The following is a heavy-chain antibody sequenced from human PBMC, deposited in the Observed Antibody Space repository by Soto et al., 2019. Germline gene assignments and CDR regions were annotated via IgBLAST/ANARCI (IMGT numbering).Heavy chain of an antibody. CDR1: GGSISSYY. CDR2: IYYSGST. CDR3: ARHGDYGDYGRFDY. V-gene: IGHV4-59*08. Sequence: SETLSLTCTVSGGSISSYYWSWIRQPPGKGLEWIGYIYYSGSTNYNPSLKSRVTISVDTSKNQFSLKLRSVTAADTAVYYCARHGDYGDYGRFDYWGQGTLVTVSS. J-gene: IGHJ4*02. D-gene: IGHD4-17*01.